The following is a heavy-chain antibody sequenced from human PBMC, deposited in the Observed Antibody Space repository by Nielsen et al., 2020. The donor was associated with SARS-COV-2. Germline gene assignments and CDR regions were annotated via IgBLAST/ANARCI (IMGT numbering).Heavy chain of an antibody. CDR1: GYTFTSYH. Sequence: ASVTVSCKASGYTFTSYHINLLRQATGQGLEWMAWMNPNSGNTVYAQKFQGRVTMTRNTSISTAYMELSSLRSEDTAVYYCARDYGIVVRDHYGMDVWGQGTTVTVSS. V-gene: IGHV1-8*01. CDR2: MNPNSGNT. J-gene: IGHJ6*02. CDR3: ARDYGIVVRDHYGMDV. D-gene: IGHD3-10*01.